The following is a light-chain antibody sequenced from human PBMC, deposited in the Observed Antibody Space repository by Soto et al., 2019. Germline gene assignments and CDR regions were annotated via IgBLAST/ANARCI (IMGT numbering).Light chain of an antibody. J-gene: IGKJ4*01. CDR2: GAS. CDR3: QQYGDSPRLT. Sequence: EIVLTQSPGTLSLSPGEGATLSCRASQSVRNNYLAWYQQKPGQAPSLLIYGASARATGIPDRFSGSGSGTDFTLTISGLEPEDFAVDYCQQYGDSPRLTFGGGARVEIK. CDR1: QSVRNNY. V-gene: IGKV3-20*01.